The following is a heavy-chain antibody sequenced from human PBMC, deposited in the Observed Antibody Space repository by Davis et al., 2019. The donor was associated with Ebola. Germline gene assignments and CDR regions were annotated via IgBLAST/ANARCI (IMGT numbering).Heavy chain of an antibody. CDR3: ARQRGLGLPFGAFDI. J-gene: IGHJ3*02. D-gene: IGHD3/OR15-3a*01. Sequence: GESLKISCKGSGYSFTSYWIGWVRQMPGKGLEWMGNIYPDDSDTRYSPSFQGQVTISADKSITTAYLQWSSLKASDTAIYYCARQRGLGLPFGAFDIWGQGTMVTVSS. CDR1: GYSFTSYW. V-gene: IGHV5-51*01. CDR2: IYPDDSDT.